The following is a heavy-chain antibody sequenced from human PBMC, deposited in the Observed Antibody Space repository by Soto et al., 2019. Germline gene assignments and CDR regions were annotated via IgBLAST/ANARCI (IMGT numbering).Heavy chain of an antibody. Sequence: PSETLSLTCSVSGGSITSTIDYWGWILHSPGKGLEWIGNIYYDVSTFYNPSLKSRVTISVDTSKRQFSLRVSSVTAADTAVYYCARRGSASWRNWFEYWGNGTMVIVSS. CDR1: GGSITSTIDY. J-gene: IGHJ5*01. CDR2: IYYDVST. V-gene: IGHV4-39*01. CDR3: ARRGSASWRNWFEY. D-gene: IGHD2-2*01.